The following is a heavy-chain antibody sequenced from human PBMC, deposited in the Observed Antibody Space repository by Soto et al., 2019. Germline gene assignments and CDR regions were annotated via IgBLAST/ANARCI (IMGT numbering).Heavy chain of an antibody. CDR2: ISGSGDST. CDR3: ARRSSGWYFDY. D-gene: IGHD6-19*01. J-gene: IGHJ4*02. Sequence: EVQLLESGGGLVQPGGSLRLSCAASGFSFSSYAMSWVRQAPGKGLEWVSVISGSGDSTYYAASVKGRFTISRDNSKSTLYLQMIGLRAEDTAVYYCARRSSGWYFDYWGQGTLVIVSS. CDR1: GFSFSSYA. V-gene: IGHV3-23*01.